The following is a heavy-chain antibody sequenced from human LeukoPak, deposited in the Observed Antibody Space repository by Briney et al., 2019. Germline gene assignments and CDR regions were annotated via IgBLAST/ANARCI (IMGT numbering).Heavy chain of an antibody. CDR1: GGSFSGYY. CDR2: INHSGST. Sequence: SETLSLTCAVYGGSFSGYYWSWIRQPPGKGLEWIGEINHSGSTNYNPSLKSRVTISVDTSKNQSSLKLSSVTAADTAVYYCARGSITMVRGLARYFDLWGRGTLVTVSS. V-gene: IGHV4-34*01. J-gene: IGHJ2*01. CDR3: ARGSITMVRGLARYFDL. D-gene: IGHD3-10*01.